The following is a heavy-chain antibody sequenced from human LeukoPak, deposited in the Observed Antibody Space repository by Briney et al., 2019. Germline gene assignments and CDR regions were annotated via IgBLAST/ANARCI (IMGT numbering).Heavy chain of an antibody. CDR2: INPNSGGT. J-gene: IGHJ5*02. CDR1: GYTFTGYY. CDR3: ARGYGSGSFNWFDP. V-gene: IGHV1-2*02. Sequence: ASVKVSCKASGYTFTGYYMHWVRQAPGQGLEWMGWINPNSGGTNYAQKFQGSVTMTRDTSISTAYMELSRLRSDDTAVYYCARGYGSGSFNWFDPWGQGTLVTVSS. D-gene: IGHD3-10*01.